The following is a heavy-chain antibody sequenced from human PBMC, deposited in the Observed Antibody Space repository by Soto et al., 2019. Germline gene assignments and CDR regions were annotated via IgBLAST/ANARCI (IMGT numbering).Heavy chain of an antibody. J-gene: IGHJ4*02. V-gene: IGHV3-33*01. Sequence: LRLSCAASGFTFSSYGMHWVRQAPGKGLEWVAVIWYDGSNKYYADSVKGRFTISRDNSKNTLYLQMNSLRAEDTAVYYCARDYDSSGYPRYYFDYWGQGTLVTSPQ. CDR3: ARDYDSSGYPRYYFDY. CDR2: IWYDGSNK. D-gene: IGHD3-22*01. CDR1: GFTFSSYG.